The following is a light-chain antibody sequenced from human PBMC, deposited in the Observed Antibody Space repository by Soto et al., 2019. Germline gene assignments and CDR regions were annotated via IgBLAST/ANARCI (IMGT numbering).Light chain of an antibody. CDR2: DAS. CDR3: QHYNSYSEA. CDR1: QSVSSY. V-gene: IGKV3D-15*01. J-gene: IGKJ1*01. Sequence: EIVMTQSPATLSLSAGERATLSCRASQSVSSYLAWYKQKPGQAPRLLIYDASNRATGIPARVSGSGSGTEFTLTISSLQPDDFATYYCQHYNSYSEAFGQGTKVDIK.